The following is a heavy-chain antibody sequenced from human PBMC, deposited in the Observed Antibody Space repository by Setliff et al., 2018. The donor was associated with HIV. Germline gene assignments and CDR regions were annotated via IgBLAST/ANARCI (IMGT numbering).Heavy chain of an antibody. V-gene: IGHV4-59*01. Sequence: SETLSLTCTVSGGSISSYYWSWIRQPPGKGLEWIGYIYYSGSTNYNPSLKSRVTISADTSKNQFSLKLSSVTAADTAVYYGARVVPANNYYDSSPYFDYWGQGTLFTVSS. CDR1: GGSISSYY. D-gene: IGHD3-22*01. CDR2: IYYSGST. J-gene: IGHJ4*02. CDR3: ARVVPANNYYDSSPYFDY.